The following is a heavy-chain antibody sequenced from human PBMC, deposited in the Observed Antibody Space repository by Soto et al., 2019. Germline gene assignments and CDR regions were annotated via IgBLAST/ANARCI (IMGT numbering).Heavy chain of an antibody. CDR3: AREIAPSGSALPYFDY. CDR2: IWYDGSNK. CDR1: GFTFSSYG. V-gene: IGHV3-33*01. Sequence: PGGSLRLSCAASGFTFSSYGMHWVRQAPGKGLEWVAVIWYDGSNKYYADSVKGRFTISRDNSKNTLYLQMNSLRAEDTAVYYSAREIAPSGSALPYFDYWGQGTLVTVSS. D-gene: IGHD3-10*01. J-gene: IGHJ4*02.